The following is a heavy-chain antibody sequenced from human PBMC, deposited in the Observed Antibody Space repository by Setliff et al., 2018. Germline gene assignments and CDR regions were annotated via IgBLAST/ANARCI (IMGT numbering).Heavy chain of an antibody. CDR2: IYPGNADT. D-gene: IGHD2-21*01. CDR3: ARRGERFFNWFDP. CDR1: GYSFTDYW. V-gene: IGHV5-51*01. J-gene: IGHJ5*02. Sequence: GESLKISCKGSGYSFTDYWIAWVRQTPGKGLEWMGTIYPGNADTRYSPSFQGQVTISTDTSINTDFLPWNNLKASDTAVYYCARRGERFFNWFDPWGQGTLVTVSS.